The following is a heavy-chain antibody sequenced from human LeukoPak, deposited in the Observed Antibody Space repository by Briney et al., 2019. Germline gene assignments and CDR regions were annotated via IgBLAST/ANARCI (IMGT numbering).Heavy chain of an antibody. V-gene: IGHV4-59*01. J-gene: IGHJ3*02. CDR1: GASISTYY. CDR3: AIINTVWNAFDI. D-gene: IGHD1-1*01. CDR2: SYYSGST. Sequence: PSETLSLTCTVSGASISTYYWRWIRQPPGKGLECIGYSYYSGSTNYNPSLKSRVTMSVDTSKNQFSLMLSSVTAADTAVYYCAIINTVWNAFDIWGQGTVVAASS.